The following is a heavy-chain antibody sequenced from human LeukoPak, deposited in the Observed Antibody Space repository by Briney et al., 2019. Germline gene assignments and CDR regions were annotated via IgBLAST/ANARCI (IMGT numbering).Heavy chain of an antibody. V-gene: IGHV4-4*07. CDR1: GGSISSNY. D-gene: IGHD3-22*01. CDR3: ARDKNYYESSRPQLDAFDT. Sequence: PSETLSLTCSVSGGSISSNYWSWIRQPAGKGLEWIGRIYTSGSTDYSPSLKSRVTMSVDTSKNQFSLKLSSVTAADTAVYYCARDKNYYESSRPQLDAFDTWGQGTMVTVSS. CDR2: IYTSGST. J-gene: IGHJ3*02.